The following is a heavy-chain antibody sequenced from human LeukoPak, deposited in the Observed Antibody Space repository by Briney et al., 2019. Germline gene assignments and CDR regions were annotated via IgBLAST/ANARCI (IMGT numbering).Heavy chain of an antibody. V-gene: IGHV1-8*03. J-gene: IGHJ6*03. D-gene: IGHD3-10*01. Sequence: ASVKVSCKASGYTFTSYGINWVRQAPGQGLEWMGWMNPDSGNTGYAQTFQGRVTITRNTSINTAYMELSSLRSEDTAVYYCARGRGKLFTYYYYYMDVWGTGTTVTVSS. CDR3: ARGRGKLFTYYYYYMDV. CDR1: GYTFTSYG. CDR2: MNPDSGNT.